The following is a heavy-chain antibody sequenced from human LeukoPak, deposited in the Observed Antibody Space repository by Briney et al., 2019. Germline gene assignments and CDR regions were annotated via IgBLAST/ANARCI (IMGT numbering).Heavy chain of an antibody. CDR2: IRYDGSNK. V-gene: IGHV3-30*02. D-gene: IGHD2-2*02. CDR3: AKGIIEVVVPAAISY. CDR1: GFTFISYG. Sequence: GGSLRLSCAASGFTFISYGMHWVRQAPGKGLEWVAFIRYDGSNKYYADSVKGRFTISRDNSKNTLYLQMNSLRAEDTAVYYCAKGIIEVVVPAAISYWGQGTLVTVSS. J-gene: IGHJ4*02.